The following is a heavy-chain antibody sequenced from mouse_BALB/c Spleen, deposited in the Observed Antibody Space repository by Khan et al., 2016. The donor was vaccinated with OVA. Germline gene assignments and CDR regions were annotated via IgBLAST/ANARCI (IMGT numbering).Heavy chain of an antibody. D-gene: IGHD2-1*01. V-gene: IGHV1-7*01. CDR3: GRRGVYGIFAY. Sequence: QVQLKQSGAELAKPGASVKMSCKASGYTFTTYWMHWVKQRPGQGLDWIGYINPSTGYTEYNQKFKDKVTLTADKSSSTAYMQLNSLTSEDSAVYCCGRRGVYGIFAYWGQGTLVTVSA. CDR2: INPSTGYT. CDR1: GYTFTTYW. J-gene: IGHJ3*01.